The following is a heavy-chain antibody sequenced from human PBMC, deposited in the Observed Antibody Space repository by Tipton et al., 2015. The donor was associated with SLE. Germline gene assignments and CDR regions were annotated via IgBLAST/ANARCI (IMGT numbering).Heavy chain of an antibody. Sequence: TLSLTCTVSGGSISSHYWSWIRQPPGKGLEWIGYIYYSGSTNYNPSLKSRVTISVDTSKNQFSLKLSSVTAADTAVYYCARHGIGASGLGGYWGQGTLVTVSS. CDR1: GGSISSHY. D-gene: IGHD3-16*01. CDR2: IYYSGST. V-gene: IGHV4-59*08. J-gene: IGHJ4*02. CDR3: ARHGIGASGLGGY.